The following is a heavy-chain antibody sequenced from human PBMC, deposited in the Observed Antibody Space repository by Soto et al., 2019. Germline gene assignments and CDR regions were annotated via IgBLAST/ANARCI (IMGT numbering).Heavy chain of an antibody. D-gene: IGHD3-22*01. CDR1: GGSISGRC. CDR3: AKSHYDSSGYYIIDH. Sequence: LSLTCTVSGGSISGRCWSWVRQSPGKGLEWIGYFCYTGSTNYNPSLKSRVTISVDRSKTQCSLKLTSVTAADTAVYYCAKSHYDSSGYYIIDHWGQGTLVTVSS. CDR2: FCYTGST. J-gene: IGHJ5*02. V-gene: IGHV4-59*01.